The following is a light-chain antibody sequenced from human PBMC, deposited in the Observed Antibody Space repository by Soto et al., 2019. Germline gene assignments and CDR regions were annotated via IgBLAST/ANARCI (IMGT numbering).Light chain of an antibody. CDR3: QQYNSYSRGT. Sequence: DIQMTQSPSTLSASVGDRVTIACRASQNIKNWLAWYQQKPGQVPKLLVYTASSLESGVPSRFSGSGSGTEFTLTISSLQLDDFATYYCQQYNSYSRGTFGQGTKVEIK. J-gene: IGKJ1*01. CDR2: TAS. CDR1: QNIKNW. V-gene: IGKV1-5*03.